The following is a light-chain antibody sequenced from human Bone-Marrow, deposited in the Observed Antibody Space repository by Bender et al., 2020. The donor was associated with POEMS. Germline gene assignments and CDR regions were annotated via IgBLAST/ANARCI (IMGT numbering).Light chain of an antibody. CDR3: SSYTRTSTYVV. CDR1: SSNIGAGFD. V-gene: IGLV1-40*01. CDR2: GNT. J-gene: IGLJ2*01. Sequence: QSVLTQPPSVSGAPGQRVTISCTGSSSNIGAGFDVHWYQQLPGTAPKLLIYGNTNRPSGVPDRFSGSKSGNTASLTISGLQAEDEADYYCSSYTRTSTYVVFGGGTTVTVL.